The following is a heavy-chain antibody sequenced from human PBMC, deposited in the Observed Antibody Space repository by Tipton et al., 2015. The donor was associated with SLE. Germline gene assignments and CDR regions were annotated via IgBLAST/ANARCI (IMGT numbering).Heavy chain of an antibody. CDR2: VYDSGTT. V-gene: IGHV4-59*11. CDR3: ARGLDTTVLFNWFDP. D-gene: IGHD1-1*01. J-gene: IGHJ5*02. CDR1: GGSISGHQ. Sequence: TLSLTCTVSGGSISGHQWNWIRQPPGKEPEWMGYVYDSGTTNYNPSLKSRVTISVDTSKNQFSLKLRSVTAADTALYYCARGLDTTVLFNWFDPWGQGTPVTVPS.